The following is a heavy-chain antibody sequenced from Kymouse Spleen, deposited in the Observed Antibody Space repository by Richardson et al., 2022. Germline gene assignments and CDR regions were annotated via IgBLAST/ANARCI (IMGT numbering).Heavy chain of an antibody. Sequence: QLQLQESGPGLVKPSETLSLTCTVSGGSISSSSYYWGWIRQPPGKGLEWIGSIYYSGSTYYNPSLKSRVTISVDTSKNQFSLKLSSVTAADTAVYYCARHGGVSYGSGSYYTPYYYYYGMDVWGQGTTVTVSS. CDR3: ARHGGVSYGSGSYYTPYYYYYGMDV. V-gene: IGHV4-39*01. D-gene: IGHD3-10*01. CDR1: GGSISSSSYY. CDR2: IYYSGST. J-gene: IGHJ6*02.